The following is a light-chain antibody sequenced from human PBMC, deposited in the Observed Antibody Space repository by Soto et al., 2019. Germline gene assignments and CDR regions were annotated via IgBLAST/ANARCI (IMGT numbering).Light chain of an antibody. CDR2: AAS. CDR1: QSISSY. J-gene: IGKJ2*01. CDR3: QQSYSTPYT. V-gene: IGKV1-39*01. Sequence: DIQMTQSPSSLSASVGDRVTITCRASQSISSYLNWYQQKPGKAPKLLIYAASSLQSGVPSRFSGSGYGTDCTLTISSLQPEDFATYYCQQSYSTPYTFGQGTKLEIK.